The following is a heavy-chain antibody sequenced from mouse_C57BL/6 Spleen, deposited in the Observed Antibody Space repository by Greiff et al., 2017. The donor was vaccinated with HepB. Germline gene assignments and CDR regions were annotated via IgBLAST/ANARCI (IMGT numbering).Heavy chain of an antibody. Sequence: QVQLQQPGAELVRPGTSVKLSCKASGYTFTSYWMHWVKQRPGQGLEWIGVIDPSDSYTNYNQKFKGKATLTVDTSSSTAYMQLSSLTSEDSAVYYCARSEEGDGYYVPFAYWGQGTLVTVSA. V-gene: IGHV1-59*01. J-gene: IGHJ3*01. CDR3: ARSEEGDGYYVPFAY. CDR1: GYTFTSYW. D-gene: IGHD2-3*01. CDR2: IDPSDSYT.